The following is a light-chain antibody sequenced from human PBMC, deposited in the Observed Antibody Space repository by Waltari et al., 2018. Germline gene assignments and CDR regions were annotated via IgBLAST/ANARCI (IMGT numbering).Light chain of an antibody. CDR3: CSYVRDITWV. V-gene: IGLV2-23*01. Sequence: QSALTQPASVSGSPGQSITNSCTGTSSDVGSYNLVSWYQHHPGKAPKLMIYEGTQRPSGVSDRFSGSKSGDTASLTISGLQAEDEADYYCCSYVRDITWVFGGGTKLTVL. CDR1: SSDVGSYNL. J-gene: IGLJ3*02. CDR2: EGT.